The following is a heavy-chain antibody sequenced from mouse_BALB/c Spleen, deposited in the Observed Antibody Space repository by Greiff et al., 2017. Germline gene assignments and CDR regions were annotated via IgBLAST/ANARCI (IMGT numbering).Heavy chain of an antibody. D-gene: IGHD2-3*01. Sequence: EVQGVESGPGLVKPSQSLSLTCTVTGYSITSDYAWNWIRQFPGNKLEWMGYISYSGSTSYNPSLKSRISITRDTSKNQFFLQLNSVTTEDTATYYCARSDDGYYPWFAYWGQGTLVTVSA. CDR3: ARSDDGYYPWFAY. CDR2: ISYSGST. J-gene: IGHJ3*01. CDR1: GYSITSDYA. V-gene: IGHV3-2*02.